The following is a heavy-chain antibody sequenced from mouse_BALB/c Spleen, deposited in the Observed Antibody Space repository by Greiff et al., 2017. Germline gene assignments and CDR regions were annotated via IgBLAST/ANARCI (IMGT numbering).Heavy chain of an antibody. D-gene: IGHD2-4*01. CDR3: ARDDYDEVYAMDY. CDR1: GYSFTGYY. Sequence: LVKTGASVKISCKASGYSFTGYYMHWVKQSHGKSLEWIGYISCYNGATSYNQKFKGKATFTVDTSSSTAYMQCNSLTSEDSAVYYCARDDYDEVYAMDYWGQGTSVTVSS. CDR2: ISCYNGAT. J-gene: IGHJ4*01. V-gene: IGHV1S34*01.